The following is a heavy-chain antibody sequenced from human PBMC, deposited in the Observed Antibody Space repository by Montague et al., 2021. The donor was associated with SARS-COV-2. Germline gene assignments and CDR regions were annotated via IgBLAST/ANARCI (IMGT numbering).Heavy chain of an antibody. D-gene: IGHD3-3*01. Sequence: SETLSLTCTVSGASVSSYYCNWIRQSPGKGLQLLWYSYYSWSTDYNSTLTSQVTMSVDMSKNQHSLGLNSVTTADTAVSVCARAGRFYDYSSGYSSSACLFDDWGQGILVTVSS. V-gene: IGHV4-59*02. CDR2: SYYSWST. CDR3: ARAGRFYDYSSGYSSSACLFDD. J-gene: IGHJ5*02. CDR1: GASVSSYY.